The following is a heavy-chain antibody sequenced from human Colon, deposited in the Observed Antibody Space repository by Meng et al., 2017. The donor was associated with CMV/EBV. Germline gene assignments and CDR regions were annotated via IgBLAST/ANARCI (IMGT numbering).Heavy chain of an antibody. D-gene: IGHD1-26*01. CDR1: GFTFSSYG. Sequence: GESLKISCGASGFTFSSYGMTWVRQAPGKGLEWVSSISDSGSSRYSADSVKGRFTISRDNSKNTLYLQMNSLRAEDTAVYYCARQSGSYKNDYWGQGTLVTVSS. J-gene: IGHJ4*02. CDR2: ISDSGSSR. CDR3: ARQSGSYKNDY. V-gene: IGHV3-23*01.